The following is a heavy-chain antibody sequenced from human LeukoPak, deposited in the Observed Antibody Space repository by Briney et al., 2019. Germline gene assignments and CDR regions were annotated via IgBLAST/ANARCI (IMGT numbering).Heavy chain of an antibody. CDR3: ARDDYGAGD. CDR2: IKPDGSEK. Sequence: GGSLRLSCAASGFTFSSYSMNWVRQAPGKGLEWVANIKPDGSEKYYVDSVKGRFTISRDNAENSLDLQMNSLRAEDTAVYYCARDDYGAGDWGQGTPVTVSS. J-gene: IGHJ4*02. V-gene: IGHV3-7*01. D-gene: IGHD4-17*01. CDR1: GFTFSSYS.